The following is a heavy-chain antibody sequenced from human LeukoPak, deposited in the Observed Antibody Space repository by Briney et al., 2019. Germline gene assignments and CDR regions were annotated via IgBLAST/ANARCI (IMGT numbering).Heavy chain of an antibody. J-gene: IGHJ4*02. CDR2: ISYDGSNK. V-gene: IGHV3-30-3*01. D-gene: IGHD1-7*01. Sequence: GRSLRLSCAASGFTFGSYAMHWVRQAPGKGLEWVAVISYDGSNKYYADSVKGRFTISRDNSKNTLYLQMNSLRAEDTAVYYCARDRYYWNYVRTYYFDYWGQGTLVTVSS. CDR3: ARDRYYWNYVRTYYFDY. CDR1: GFTFGSYA.